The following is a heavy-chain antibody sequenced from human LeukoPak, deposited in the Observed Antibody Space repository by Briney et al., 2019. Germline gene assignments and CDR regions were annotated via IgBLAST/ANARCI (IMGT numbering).Heavy chain of an antibody. V-gene: IGHV3-9*01. D-gene: IGHD3-9*01. CDR2: ISWNSGSI. CDR3: AKDDYDILTGPGY. Sequence: PGRSLRLSCAASGFTFDDYAMHWVRQAPGKGLEWVSGISWNSGSIGYADSVKGRFTISRDNAKNSLYLQMNSLRAEDTALYYCAKDDYDILTGPGYWGQGTLVTVSS. CDR1: GFTFDDYA. J-gene: IGHJ4*02.